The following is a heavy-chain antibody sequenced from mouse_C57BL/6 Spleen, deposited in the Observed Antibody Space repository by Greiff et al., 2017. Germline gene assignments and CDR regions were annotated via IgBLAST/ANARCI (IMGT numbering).Heavy chain of an antibody. D-gene: IGHD2-4*01. V-gene: IGHV2-9-1*01. J-gene: IGHJ4*01. CDR2: IWTGGGT. CDR1: GFSLTSYA. Sequence: VQVVESGPGLVAPSQSLSITCTVSGFSLTSYAISWVRQPPGKGLEWLGVIWTGGGTNYNSALKSRLSISKDNSKSQVFLKMNSLQTDDTARYYCARNQIYYDYLYAMDYWGQGTSVTVSS. CDR3: ARNQIYYDYLYAMDY.